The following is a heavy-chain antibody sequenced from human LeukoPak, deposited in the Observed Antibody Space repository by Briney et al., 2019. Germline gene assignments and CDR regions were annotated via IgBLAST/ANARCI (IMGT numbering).Heavy chain of an antibody. J-gene: IGHJ4*02. Sequence: GGSLRLSCAASGFTFSSYAMHWVRQAPGMGLEWVAVISHDENNIYSADSVKGRFTISRDTSKNTVYLQMSSLRPEDTALYYCAKGVRTETYYNAFDWGQGTLVTVSS. V-gene: IGHV3-30*18. CDR3: AKGVRTETYYNAFD. D-gene: IGHD3-10*01. CDR2: ISHDENNI. CDR1: GFTFSSYA.